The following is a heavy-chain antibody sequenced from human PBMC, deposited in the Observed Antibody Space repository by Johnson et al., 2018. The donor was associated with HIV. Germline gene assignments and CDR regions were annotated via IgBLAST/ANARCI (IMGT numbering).Heavy chain of an antibody. D-gene: IGHD2/OR15-2a*01. CDR2: IYSGGST. V-gene: IGHV3-66*01. CDR1: GFTVSRNY. J-gene: IGHJ3*02. Sequence: QLVESGGGLVQPGGSLRLSCAASGFTVSRNYMSWVRQAPGKGLEWVSVIYSGGSTHFADSVKGRFTISRDNVKNSLYLQMNSLRAEDTALYYCARGSPNSPFDVFDIWGQGTMVTVSS. CDR3: ARGSPNSPFDVFDI.